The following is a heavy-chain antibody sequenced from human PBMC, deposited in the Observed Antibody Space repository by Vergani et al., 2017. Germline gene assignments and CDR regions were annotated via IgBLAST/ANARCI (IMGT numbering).Heavy chain of an antibody. Sequence: QVQLQESGPGLEGPSETLSLICTVSGGSLRGYYWNWSRQSPGGGLERNGYVEDSGYFNYNPSLKTRVSMSSDTSNNQFSLMLSSVTVADAAVYYCARSIVSRNPPDYFDNLGQGTLVTVSS. D-gene: IGHD2-15*01. V-gene: IGHV4-59*01. J-gene: IGHJ4*02. CDR1: GGSLRGYY. CDR2: VEDSGYF. CDR3: ARSIVSRNPPDYFDN.